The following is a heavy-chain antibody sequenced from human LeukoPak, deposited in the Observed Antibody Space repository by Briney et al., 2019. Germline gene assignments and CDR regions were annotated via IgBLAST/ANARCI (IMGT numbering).Heavy chain of an antibody. CDR2: ISGSGGST. J-gene: IGHJ4*02. V-gene: IGHV3-23*01. CDR3: AKDRNTLVVGAYDY. D-gene: IGHD1-26*01. CDR1: GFTFSSYG. Sequence: GGTLRLSCAASGFTFSSYGMSWVRQAPGKGLEWVSAISGSGGSTYYADSVKGRFTISRDNSKNTLYLQMNSLRAEDTAVYYCAKDRNTLVVGAYDYWGQGTLVTVSS.